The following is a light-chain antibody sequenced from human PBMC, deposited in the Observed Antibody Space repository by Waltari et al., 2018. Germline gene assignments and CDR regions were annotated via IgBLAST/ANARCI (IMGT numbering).Light chain of an antibody. CDR2: EGD. Sequence: SALTQPASVSGSLGQSITISCTGSGIEIDIYNLVSWYQQFPGKAPKLIIYEGDERPSGVSDRFSGSKSGNTASLTISGLQADDEAEYHCCSYAGGTTFLFGGGTKVTVL. CDR1: GIEIDIYNL. J-gene: IGLJ2*01. V-gene: IGLV2-23*03. CDR3: CSYAGGTTFL.